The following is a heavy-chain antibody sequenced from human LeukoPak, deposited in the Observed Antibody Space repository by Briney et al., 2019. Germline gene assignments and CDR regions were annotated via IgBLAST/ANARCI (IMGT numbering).Heavy chain of an antibody. CDR2: ISSSSSYI. CDR1: GFTFSSYS. Sequence: PGGSLRLSCAASGFTFSSYSMNWVRQAPGKGLEWVSSISSSSSYIYYADSVKGRFTISRDNAKNSLYLQMNSLRAEDTAVYYCARDFLRGYSYGPSGLFDYWGQGTLVTVSS. V-gene: IGHV3-21*01. D-gene: IGHD5-18*01. CDR3: ARDFLRGYSYGPSGLFDY. J-gene: IGHJ4*02.